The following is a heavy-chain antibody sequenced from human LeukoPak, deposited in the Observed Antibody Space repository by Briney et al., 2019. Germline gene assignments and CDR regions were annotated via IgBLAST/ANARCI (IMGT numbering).Heavy chain of an antibody. CDR3: ARLVATTGRLYFDY. CDR1: GFTVSSNY. J-gene: IGHJ4*02. CDR2: IYSGGNT. Sequence: GGSLRLSCAASGFTVSSNYMGWVRQAPGKGLEYVSVIYSGGNTYYAGSVKGRFTISRDNSKNTVYLQMNSLRAEDTAVFYCARLVATTGRLYFDYWGQGTLATVSS. D-gene: IGHD1-1*01. V-gene: IGHV3-53*01.